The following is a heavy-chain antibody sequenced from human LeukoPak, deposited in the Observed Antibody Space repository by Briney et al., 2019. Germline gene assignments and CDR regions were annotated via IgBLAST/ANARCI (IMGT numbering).Heavy chain of an antibody. CDR1: GYTFNRYD. Sequence: ASVKFSCKASGYTFNRYDIHWVRQAAGQGLGWMGWMNPKSGNTGYGKRFQRRVTMTRNTSITTAYMELRSVRTEHTAVYYCARGKDCNNAGCHNRFDPCGEGTLVTVSS. V-gene: IGHV1-8*01. J-gene: IGHJ5*02. CDR3: ARGKDCNNAGCHNRFDP. CDR2: MNPKSGNT. D-gene: IGHD2-8*01.